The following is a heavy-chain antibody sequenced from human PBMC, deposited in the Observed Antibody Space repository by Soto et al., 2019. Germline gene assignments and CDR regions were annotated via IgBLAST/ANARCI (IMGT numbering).Heavy chain of an antibody. CDR2: IIPILGIA. CDR1: GGTFSSYT. Sequence: SVKVSCKASGGTFSSYTISWVRQAPGQGLEWMGRIIPILGIANYAQKFQGRVTITADKSTSTAYMELSSLRSEDTAVYYCADLTRDFWSGYYAFDIWGQGTMVTVSS. V-gene: IGHV1-69*02. D-gene: IGHD3-3*01. J-gene: IGHJ3*02. CDR3: ADLTRDFWSGYYAFDI.